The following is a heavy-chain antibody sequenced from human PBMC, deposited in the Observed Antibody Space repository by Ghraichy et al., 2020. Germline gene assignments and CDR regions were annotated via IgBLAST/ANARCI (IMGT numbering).Heavy chain of an antibody. CDR2: IYYSGST. CDR1: GGSISSGGYY. CDR3: ARVNIVVVVAATHNWFDP. Sequence: SETLSLTCTVSGGSISSGGYYWSWIRQHPGKGLEWIGYIYYSGSTYYNPSLKSRVTISVDTSKNQFSLKLSSVTAADTAVYYCARVNIVVVVAATHNWFDPWGQGTLVTVSS. V-gene: IGHV4-31*03. D-gene: IGHD2-15*01. J-gene: IGHJ5*02.